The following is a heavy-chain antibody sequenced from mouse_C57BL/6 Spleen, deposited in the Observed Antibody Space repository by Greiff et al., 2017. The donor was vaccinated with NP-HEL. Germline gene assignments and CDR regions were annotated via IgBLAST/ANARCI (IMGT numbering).Heavy chain of an antibody. V-gene: IGHV3-6*01. CDR2: ISYDGSN. CDR1: GYSITSGYY. Sequence: EVKLQESGPGLVKPSQSLSLTCSVTGYSITSGYYWNWIRQFPGNKLEWMGYISYDGSNNYNPSLKNRISITRDTSKNQFFLKFNSVTTEDTATYYCARGSHYYGSSPYWYFDVWGTGTTVTVSS. CDR3: ARGSHYYGSSPYWYFDV. J-gene: IGHJ1*03. D-gene: IGHD1-1*01.